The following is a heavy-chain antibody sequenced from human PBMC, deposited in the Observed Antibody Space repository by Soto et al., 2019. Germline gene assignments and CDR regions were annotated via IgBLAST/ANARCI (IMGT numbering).Heavy chain of an antibody. J-gene: IGHJ6*02. V-gene: IGHV1-69*13. CDR1: GGTFSSYA. D-gene: IGHD4-4*01. CDR2: IIPIFGTA. Sequence: SVKVSCKASGGTFSSYAISWVRQAPGQGLEWMGGIIPIFGTANYAQKFQGRVTITADESTSTAYMELSSLRSEDTAVYYCARGDYSNYYYYGMDVWGQGTTVTVSS. CDR3: ARGDYSNYYYYGMDV.